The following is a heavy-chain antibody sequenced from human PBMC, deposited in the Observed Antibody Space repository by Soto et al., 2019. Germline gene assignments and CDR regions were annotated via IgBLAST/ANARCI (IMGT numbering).Heavy chain of an antibody. J-gene: IGHJ4*02. CDR1: GDSVSSTGAA. Sequence: LSQTLSLTCAISGDSVSSTGAAWNWIRQSPSRGLEWLGRTYYRSKWYAEYAVSVRGRIDINPDTSKNQFSLQLKSLTPEDAAVYYCARNGGWSFDYWGQGTLVTVSS. D-gene: IGHD6-19*01. V-gene: IGHV6-1*01. CDR2: TYYRSKWYA. CDR3: ARNGGWSFDY.